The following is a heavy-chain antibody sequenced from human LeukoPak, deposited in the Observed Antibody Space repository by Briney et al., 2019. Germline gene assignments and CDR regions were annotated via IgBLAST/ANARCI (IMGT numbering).Heavy chain of an antibody. CDR1: GGSINAYY. V-gene: IGHV4-59*01. J-gene: IGHJ6*03. D-gene: IGHD2-2*01. CDR2: IYYNGNA. Sequence: SETLSLTCSVSGGSINAYYWNWIRQPPGKGLEWIGYIYYNGNAYYNPSLKSRVTISVDTSKNQFSLKLSSVTAADTAVYYCARDGGVVPAATRSNYYYYYYMDVWGKGTTVTVSS. CDR3: ARDGGVVPAATRSNYYYYYYMDV.